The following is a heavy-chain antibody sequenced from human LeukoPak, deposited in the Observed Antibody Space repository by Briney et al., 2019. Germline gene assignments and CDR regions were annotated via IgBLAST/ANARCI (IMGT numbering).Heavy chain of an antibody. CDR3: AKDRRGQQLANFDY. CDR1: GFTFSSYD. V-gene: IGHV3-13*01. CDR2: IGTAGDT. D-gene: IGHD6-13*01. Sequence: GGSLRLSCAASGFTFSSYDMHWVRQATGKGLEWVSAIGTAGDTYYPGSVKGRFTISRDNAKNSLYLQMNSLRAEDTALYYCAKDRRGQQLANFDYWGQGTLVTVSS. J-gene: IGHJ4*02.